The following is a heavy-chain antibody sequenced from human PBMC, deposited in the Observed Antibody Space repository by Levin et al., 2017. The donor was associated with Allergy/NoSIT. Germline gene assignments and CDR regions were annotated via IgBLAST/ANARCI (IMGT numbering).Heavy chain of an antibody. CDR2: INPNSGGT. CDR1: GYTFTGYY. D-gene: IGHD2-21*02. Sequence: ASVKVSCKASGYTFTGYYMHWVRQAPGQGLEWMGWINPNSGGTNYAQKFQGRVTMTRDTSISTAYMELSRLRSDDTAVYYCARDRGPLKGDHNGMDVWGQGTTVTVSS. CDR3: ARDRGPLKGDHNGMDV. J-gene: IGHJ6*02. V-gene: IGHV1-2*02.